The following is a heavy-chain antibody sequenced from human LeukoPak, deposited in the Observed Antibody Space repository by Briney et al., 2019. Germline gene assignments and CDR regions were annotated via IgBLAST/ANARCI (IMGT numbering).Heavy chain of an antibody. D-gene: IGHD3-22*01. Sequence: GGSLRLSCAASGFTFSSYGMSWVRQAPGKGLEWVSAISGSGGSTYYADSVKGRFTISRDNSKNTLYLQMNSLRAEDTAVYYCAKTYYDSSGYYRPPDAFDIWGQGTMVTVSS. CDR3: AKTYYDSSGYYRPPDAFDI. CDR2: ISGSGGST. J-gene: IGHJ3*02. CDR1: GFTFSSYG. V-gene: IGHV3-23*01.